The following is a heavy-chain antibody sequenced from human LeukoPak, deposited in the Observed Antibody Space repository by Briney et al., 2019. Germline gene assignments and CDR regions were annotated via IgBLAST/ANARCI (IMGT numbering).Heavy chain of an antibody. V-gene: IGHV3-74*01. CDR2: INSDGSST. D-gene: IGHD5-24*01. CDR1: GFTFSRYW. CDR3: AKVFRDGYNYPFDY. J-gene: IGHJ4*02. Sequence: GGSLRLSCAASGFTFSRYWMHWVRQAPGKGLVWVSRINSDGSSTNYADSVKGRFTISRDNTKNTLYLQMNSLRAEDTAVYYCAKVFRDGYNYPFDYWGQGTLVTVSS.